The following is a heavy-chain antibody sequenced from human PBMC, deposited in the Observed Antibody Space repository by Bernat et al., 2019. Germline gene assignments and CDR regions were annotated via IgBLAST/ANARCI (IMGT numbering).Heavy chain of an antibody. CDR1: GYTFTSYD. V-gene: IGHV1-69*06. Sequence: QVQLVQSGAEVKKPGASVKVSCKASGYTFTSYDINWVRQAPGQGLEWMGGIIPIFGTANYAQKFQGRVTITADKSTSTAYMELSSLRSEDTAVYYCARASEYQLVNYFDYWGQGTLVTVSS. CDR2: IIPIFGTA. D-gene: IGHD2-2*01. CDR3: ARASEYQLVNYFDY. J-gene: IGHJ4*02.